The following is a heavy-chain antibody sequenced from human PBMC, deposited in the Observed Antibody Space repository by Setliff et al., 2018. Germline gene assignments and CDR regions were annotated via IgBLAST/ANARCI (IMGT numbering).Heavy chain of an antibody. CDR1: GYTFRSYA. V-gene: IGHV7-4-1*01. CDR2: INTNTGNP. Sequence: ASVKVSCKASGYTFRSYAMNWVRQAPGQGLEWMGWINTNTGNPTYAQGFTGRFVFSLDTSVSAADTAVYFCARRDPTGYYGYSFDFWGQGTLVTVSS. CDR3: YSFDF. D-gene: IGHD3-9*01. J-gene: IGHJ4*02.